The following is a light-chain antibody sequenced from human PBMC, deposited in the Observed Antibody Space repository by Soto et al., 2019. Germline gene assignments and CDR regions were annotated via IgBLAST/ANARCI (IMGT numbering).Light chain of an antibody. Sequence: DIPVTQFPSSVSASVGDRVTITCRASEGIDSWLAWYQQRPGEAPKLLISAASNLQSGVPTRFSGSGFGTDFPRTITSLQPEDSATDYCLQGIHYPLALGGGTKVEVK. J-gene: IGKJ4*01. CDR3: LQGIHYPLA. CDR2: AAS. CDR1: EGIDSW. V-gene: IGKV1-12*01.